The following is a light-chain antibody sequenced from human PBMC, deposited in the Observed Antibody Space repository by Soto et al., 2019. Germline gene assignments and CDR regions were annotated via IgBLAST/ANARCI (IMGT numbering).Light chain of an antibody. J-gene: IGKJ4*01. CDR2: GAS. Sequence: EIVVTQSPGTLSVSPGERATLSCRASQSVRTNLAWYQQKPGQAPRLLIYGASTRATGIPARFSGSGSGTEFTLTISGLQSEDFAVYYCHQYDTWPPLTFGGGTKVEIK. CDR3: HQYDTWPPLT. CDR1: QSVRTN. V-gene: IGKV3-15*01.